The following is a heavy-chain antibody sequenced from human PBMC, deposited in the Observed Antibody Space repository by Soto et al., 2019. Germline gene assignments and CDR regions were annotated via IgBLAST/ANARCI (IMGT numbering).Heavy chain of an antibody. CDR2: IYYSGST. D-gene: IGHD3-10*01. Sequence: SETLSLTCTVSGGSISSYYWSWIRQPPGKGLEWIGYIYYSGSTNYNPSLKSRVTISVDTSKNQFSLKLSSVTAADTAVYYCANMVRGVRTPQEIDYWGQGTLVTVSS. V-gene: IGHV4-59*01. J-gene: IGHJ4*02. CDR1: GGSISSYY. CDR3: ANMVRGVRTPQEIDY.